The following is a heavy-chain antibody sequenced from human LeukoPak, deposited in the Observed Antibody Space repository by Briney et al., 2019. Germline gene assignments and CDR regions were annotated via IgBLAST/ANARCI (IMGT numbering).Heavy chain of an antibody. J-gene: IGHJ3*02. Sequence: PGGSLRLSCAASGFTFSSYSMNWVRQAPGQGLGWVSSISSSSSYIYYADSVKGRFTISRDNAKNSLYLQMNSLRAEDTAVYYCAREDTAMEDAFDIWGQGTMVTVSS. CDR2: ISSSSSYI. CDR3: AREDTAMEDAFDI. D-gene: IGHD5-18*01. V-gene: IGHV3-21*01. CDR1: GFTFSSYS.